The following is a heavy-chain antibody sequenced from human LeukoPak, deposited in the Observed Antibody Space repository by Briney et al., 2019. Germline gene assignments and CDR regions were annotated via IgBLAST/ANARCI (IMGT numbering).Heavy chain of an antibody. Sequence: SETLSLTCTVSGGSISSYYWSWIRQPAGKGLEWIGRICTSGSTNYNPSLKSRATMSVDTSKNQFSLKLSSVTAADTAVYYCARDLLTVTSHYYYYYMDVWGKGTTVTISS. J-gene: IGHJ6*03. V-gene: IGHV4-4*07. CDR2: ICTSGST. D-gene: IGHD4-17*01. CDR3: ARDLLTVTSHYYYYYMDV. CDR1: GGSISSYY.